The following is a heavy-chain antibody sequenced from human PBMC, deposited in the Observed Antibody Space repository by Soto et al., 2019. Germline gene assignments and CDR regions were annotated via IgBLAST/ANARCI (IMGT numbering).Heavy chain of an antibody. Sequence: GGSLRLSCAASGFTFSNAWMSWVRQAPGKGLEWVGRIKSKTDGGTTDYAAPVKGRFTISRDDSKNTLYLQMNSPKTEDTAVYYCTTETIFGVVIYYYYGMDVWGQGTTVTVSS. CDR1: GFTFSNAW. CDR3: TTETIFGVVIYYYYGMDV. V-gene: IGHV3-15*01. CDR2: IKSKTDGGTT. J-gene: IGHJ6*02. D-gene: IGHD3-3*01.